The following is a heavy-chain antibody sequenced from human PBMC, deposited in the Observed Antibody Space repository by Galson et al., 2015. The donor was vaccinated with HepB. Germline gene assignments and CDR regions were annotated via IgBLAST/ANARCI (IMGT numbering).Heavy chain of an antibody. Sequence: SETLSLTCSVYGGSFSGYSWTWIRQPPGKGLEWLGEMNRSGGPRYKASLRSRVTVSIDTSQNQFSLKLTSLTAADTAVYYCARLRERTEEYCRGSTCTSVKVRYFYNWGQGTLVTVSS. V-gene: IGHV4-34*01. CDR1: GGSFSGYS. J-gene: IGHJ4*02. CDR2: MNRSGGP. CDR3: ARLRERTEEYCRGSTCTSVKVRYFYN. D-gene: IGHD2-15*01.